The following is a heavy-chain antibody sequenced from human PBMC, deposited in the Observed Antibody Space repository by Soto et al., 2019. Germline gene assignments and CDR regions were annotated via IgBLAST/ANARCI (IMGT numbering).Heavy chain of an antibody. Sequence: GESLKISCKASGYGFTTYWIGWVRQMPGKGLEWMGIIYPGGSDTKYSPSLQGQVSISADTSISTAYLQWTSLKASDTAMYYCARSRRGAYSSGLYRPSGYYNYGIDVWGPGTKVTVSS. CDR1: GYGFTTYW. CDR3: ARSRRGAYSSGLYRPSGYYNYGIDV. J-gene: IGHJ6*02. CDR2: IYPGGSDT. V-gene: IGHV5-51*01. D-gene: IGHD6-19*01.